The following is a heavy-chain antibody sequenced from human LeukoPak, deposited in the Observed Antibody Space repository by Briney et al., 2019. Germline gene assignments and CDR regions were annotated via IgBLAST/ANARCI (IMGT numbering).Heavy chain of an antibody. CDR2: IYYSGST. CDR3: AKDLGVLMVYDALDY. D-gene: IGHD2-8*01. Sequence: SETLSLTCTVSGGSISSYYWSWIRQPPGKGLEWIGYIYYSGSTNYNPSLKSRVTISVDTSKNQFSLKLSSVTAADTAVYYCAKDLGVLMVYDALDYWGQGTLVTVSS. V-gene: IGHV4-59*01. J-gene: IGHJ4*02. CDR1: GGSISSYY.